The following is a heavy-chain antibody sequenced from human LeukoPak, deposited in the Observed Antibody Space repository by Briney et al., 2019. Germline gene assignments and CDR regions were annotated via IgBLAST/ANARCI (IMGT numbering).Heavy chain of an antibody. Sequence: SGGSLRPSCAASGFTFSSYAMSWVRQAPGKGLEWVSAISGSGGSSYYADSVKGRFTISRDNSKSTLYLQMNSLRAEDTAVYYCAKSMGRYDSSGPLDCWGQGTLVTVSS. CDR2: ISGSGGSS. D-gene: IGHD3-22*01. CDR1: GFTFSSYA. CDR3: AKSMGRYDSSGPLDC. V-gene: IGHV3-23*01. J-gene: IGHJ4*02.